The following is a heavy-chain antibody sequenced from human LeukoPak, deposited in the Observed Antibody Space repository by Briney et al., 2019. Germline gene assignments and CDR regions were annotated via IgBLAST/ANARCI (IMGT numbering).Heavy chain of an antibody. CDR3: AKDGVWGSYRLPTYYFDY. D-gene: IGHD3-16*02. CDR2: ISPSGDIT. V-gene: IGHV3-23*01. J-gene: IGHJ4*02. CDR1: GFTFSNHG. Sequence: PGGSLRLSCAASGFTFSNHGMDWVRQAPGKGLEWVSGISPSGDITYYADSVKGRFTISRDNSKNTLYLQMNSLRAEDTAVYYCAKDGVWGSYRLPTYYFDYWGQGTLVTVSS.